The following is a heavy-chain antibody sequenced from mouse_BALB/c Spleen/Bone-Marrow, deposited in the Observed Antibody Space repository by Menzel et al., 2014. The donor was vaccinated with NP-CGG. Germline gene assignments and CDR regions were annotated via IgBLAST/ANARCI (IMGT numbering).Heavy chain of an antibody. J-gene: IGHJ2*01. Sequence: VQLQQSGAELVRPGTSVKVSCKASGYAFTNYLIEWVKQRPGQGLEWIGVINPGSGGTNYDEKFKGKATLTADNSSNTAYMHLSSLTSDDSAVSFCARGGHGSYWGQGTTLTVSS. CDR1: GYAFTNYL. CDR2: INPGSGGT. V-gene: IGHV1-54*01. CDR3: ARGGHGSY. D-gene: IGHD2-2*01.